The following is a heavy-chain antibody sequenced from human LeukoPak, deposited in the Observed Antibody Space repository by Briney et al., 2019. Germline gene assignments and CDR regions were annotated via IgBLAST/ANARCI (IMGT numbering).Heavy chain of an antibody. Sequence: ASVKVSCNASGDTFTGYYMHWVRQAPGQGLEWMGIINPSGGSTSYAQKFQGRVTMTRDTSTSTVYMELSSLRSEDTAVYYCARGSPVYCSGGSCSYNWFDPSGQGTLVTVSS. CDR3: ARGSPVYCSGGSCSYNWFDP. D-gene: IGHD2-15*01. CDR2: INPSGGST. CDR1: GDTFTGYY. J-gene: IGHJ5*02. V-gene: IGHV1-46*01.